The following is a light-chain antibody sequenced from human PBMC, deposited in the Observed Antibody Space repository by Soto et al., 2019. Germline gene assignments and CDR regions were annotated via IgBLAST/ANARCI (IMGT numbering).Light chain of an antibody. CDR1: SSDGGRYDY. V-gene: IGLV2-14*01. Sequence: QSALTQPASVSGSPGQSITISCTGTSSDGGRYDYVSWYQQHPGKAPKLMVSEVSHRPSGVSNRFSGSKSGNTASLTISGLQAEDEADYYCSSYSTMGTYVFGAGTKVTVL. J-gene: IGLJ1*01. CDR3: SSYSTMGTYV. CDR2: EVS.